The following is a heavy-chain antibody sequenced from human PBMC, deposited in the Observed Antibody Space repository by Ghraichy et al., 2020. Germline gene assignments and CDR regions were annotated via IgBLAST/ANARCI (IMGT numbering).Heavy chain of an antibody. Sequence: LETLSLTCTVSGGSISSSSYYWGWIRQPPGKGLEWIGSIYYSGSTYHNPSLKSRLTISVDTSKNQFSLKLSSVTAADTAVYYCARQPSLYYDFWSGYLNWFDPWGQGTLVTVSS. CDR3: ARQPSLYYDFWSGYLNWFDP. CDR1: GGSISSSSYY. D-gene: IGHD3-3*01. V-gene: IGHV4-39*01. J-gene: IGHJ5*02. CDR2: IYYSGST.